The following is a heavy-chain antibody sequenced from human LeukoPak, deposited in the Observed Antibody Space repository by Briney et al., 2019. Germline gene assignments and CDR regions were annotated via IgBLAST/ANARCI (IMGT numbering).Heavy chain of an antibody. CDR1: GGSFSGYY. CDR2: INHSGST. V-gene: IGHV4-34*01. CDR3: ARDRSGGYDRKNFDY. J-gene: IGHJ4*02. D-gene: IGHD5-12*01. Sequence: SETLSLTCAVYGGSFSGYYWSWIRQPPGKGLEWIGEINHSGSTNYNPSLKSRVTISVDTSKNQFSLKLSSVTAADTAVYYCARDRSGGYDRKNFDYWGQGTLVTVSS.